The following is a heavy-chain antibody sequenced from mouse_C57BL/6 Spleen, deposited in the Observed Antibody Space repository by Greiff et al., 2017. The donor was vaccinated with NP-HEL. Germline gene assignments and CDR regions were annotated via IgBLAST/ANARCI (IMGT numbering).Heavy chain of an antibody. D-gene: IGHD2-5*01. CDR2: IYPGDGDT. CDR1: GYAFSSYW. J-gene: IGHJ4*01. CDR3: ARSPYYSNYDYAMDY. Sequence: QVQLQQSGAELVKPGASVKISCKASGYAFSSYWMNWVKQRPGKGLEWIGQIYPGDGDTNYNGKFKGKATLTADKSSSTAYMQLSSLTSEDSAVYVCARSPYYSNYDYAMDYWGQGTSVTVSS. V-gene: IGHV1-80*01.